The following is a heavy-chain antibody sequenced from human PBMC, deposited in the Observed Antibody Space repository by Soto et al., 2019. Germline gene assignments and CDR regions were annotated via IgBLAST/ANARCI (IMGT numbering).Heavy chain of an antibody. J-gene: IGHJ3*02. CDR3: ARNREMATINDAFDS. D-gene: IGHD5-12*01. CDR2: IYPGDSDT. V-gene: IGHV5-51*01. CDR1: GYSFTSYW. Sequence: GESLKISCKGSGYSFTSYWIGWVRQMPGKGLEWMGIIYPGDSDTRYSPSFQGQVTISADKSISTAYLQWSSLKASDTAMYYCARNREMATINDAFDSWGQGTMVTVSS.